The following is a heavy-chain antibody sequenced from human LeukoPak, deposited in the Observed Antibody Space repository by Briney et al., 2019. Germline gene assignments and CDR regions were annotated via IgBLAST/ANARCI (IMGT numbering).Heavy chain of an antibody. D-gene: IGHD4-17*01. CDR3: ARDAYGDAFDI. J-gene: IGHJ3*02. CDR1: GFTVSSNY. V-gene: IGHV3-53*01. CDR2: IYSDGTT. Sequence: GGSLRLSCAASGFTVSSNYMSWVRQAPGKGLEWVSVIYSDGTTYYADSVKGRFTISRDYSKNTLYLQMNDLRAEDTAVYYCARDAYGDAFDIWGQGTMVTVSS.